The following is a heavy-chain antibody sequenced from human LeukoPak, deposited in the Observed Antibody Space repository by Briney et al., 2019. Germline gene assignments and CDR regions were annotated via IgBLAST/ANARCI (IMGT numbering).Heavy chain of an antibody. CDR2: IRSSGDST. J-gene: IGHJ1*01. D-gene: IGHD6-19*01. V-gene: IGHV3-23*01. Sequence: GGYLRLSCAASGFTFATYTMSWVRQAPGKGLDWVSAIRSSGDSTDYADSAKGRFTISRDNSKNTLYLQMNSLRAEDTAIYYCAKGGAVTGTMYFQYWGQGTLVTVSS. CDR3: AKGGAVTGTMYFQY. CDR1: GFTFATYT.